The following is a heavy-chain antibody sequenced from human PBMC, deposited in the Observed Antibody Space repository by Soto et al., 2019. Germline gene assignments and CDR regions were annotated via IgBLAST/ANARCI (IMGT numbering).Heavy chain of an antibody. V-gene: IGHV1-8*01. D-gene: IGHD4-4*01. CDR2: MNPNSGNT. CDR3: ARGISNPLYYYYYMEV. Sequence: ASVKVSCKASGYTFTSYDINWVRQATGQGLEWMGWMNPNSGNTGYAQKFQGRVTMTRNTSISTAYMELSSLRSEDTAVYYCARGISNPLYYYYYMEVWGKGTTVTVSS. J-gene: IGHJ6*03. CDR1: GYTFTSYD.